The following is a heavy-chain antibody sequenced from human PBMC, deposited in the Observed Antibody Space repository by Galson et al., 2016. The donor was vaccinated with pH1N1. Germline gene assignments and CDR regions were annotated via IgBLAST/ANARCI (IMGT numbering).Heavy chain of an antibody. CDR3: ARQRMGMDFDN. V-gene: IGHV4-39*07. CDR2: IHYTGTT. Sequence: DWVRQPPGQGLEWIGSIHYTGTTHFNPSLKSRVTMSADTSRNQFSLNLSSVTAADTALFYCARQRMGMDFDNWGQGTLVAVSS. J-gene: IGHJ4*02. D-gene: IGHD7-27*01.